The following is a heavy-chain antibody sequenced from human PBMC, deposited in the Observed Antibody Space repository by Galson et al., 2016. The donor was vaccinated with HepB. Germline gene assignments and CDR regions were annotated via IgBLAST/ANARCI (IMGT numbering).Heavy chain of an antibody. J-gene: IGHJ5*02. Sequence: SLRLSCAASGFTVDDTWMSWVRQAPGKGLEWIGRIKGKSDGGTTDYAAPVKDRFFISRDASKNTLYLQMNSLKTEDTALYSCTTGGHYFGSWGQGTLVTVSS. V-gene: IGHV3-15*01. CDR1: GFTVDDTW. CDR3: TTGGHYFGS. CDR2: IKGKSDGGTT. D-gene: IGHD3-9*01.